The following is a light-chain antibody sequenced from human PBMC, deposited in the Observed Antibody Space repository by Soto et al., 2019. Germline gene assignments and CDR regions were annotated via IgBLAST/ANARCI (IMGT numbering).Light chain of an antibody. CDR1: QSVSNNS. CDR2: GSS. CDR3: HQYGSSPPYT. Sequence: EVVLTQSPGTLSLSPGERATLSCRASQSVSNNSLAWYQQRPGQAHRLLIFGSSDRATGIPDRFSGSGSGTDCTLTISRLEPEDFAVYYCHQYGSSPPYTFGQGTKLEIK. J-gene: IGKJ2*01. V-gene: IGKV3-20*01.